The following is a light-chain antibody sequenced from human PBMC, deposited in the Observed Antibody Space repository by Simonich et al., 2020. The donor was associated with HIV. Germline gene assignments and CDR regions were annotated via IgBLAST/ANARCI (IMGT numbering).Light chain of an antibody. CDR3: QQYYTTPYT. J-gene: IGKJ2*01. V-gene: IGKV4-1*01. CDR1: QTVLYFSNNKNY. Sequence: DIVMTQSPDSLAVSPGERATITCKSSQTVLYFSNNKNYLAWYQQKPGQPPKLLIYWAATRESGVPDRFSGSGSGTDFTLTISSLQAEDVAVYYCQQYYTTPYTFGQGTKLEIK. CDR2: WAA.